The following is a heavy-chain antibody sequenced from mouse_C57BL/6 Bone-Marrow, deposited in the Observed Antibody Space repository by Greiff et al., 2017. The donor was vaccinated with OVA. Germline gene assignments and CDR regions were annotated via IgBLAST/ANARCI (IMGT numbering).Heavy chain of an antibody. D-gene: IGHD1-1*01. CDR3: ARSKVYYYGSSPFAY. CDR1: GYTFTSYG. J-gene: IGHJ3*01. Sequence: VQLQQSGAELARPGASVKLSCKASGYTFTSYGISWVKQRTGQGLEWIGEIYPRSGNTYYNEKFKGKATLTADKSSSPAYMELRSLTSEDSAVYFCARSKVYYYGSSPFAYWGQGTLVTVSA. CDR2: IYPRSGNT. V-gene: IGHV1-81*01.